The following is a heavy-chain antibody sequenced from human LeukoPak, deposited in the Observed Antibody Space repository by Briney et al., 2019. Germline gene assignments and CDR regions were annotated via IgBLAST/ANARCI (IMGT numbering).Heavy chain of an antibody. D-gene: IGHD2-15*01. V-gene: IGHV3-30*02. CDR1: GFSFSTYG. Sequence: PGGSLRLSCAASGFSFSTYGMHWVRQAPSKGLEWVAFIRYDGSNKYYADSVRDRFTISRDNSKNTLYLQMDSLRAEDTAVYYCAKAYCSGGSCYGSYFDYWGQGTLVTASS. CDR3: AKAYCSGGSCYGSYFDY. J-gene: IGHJ4*02. CDR2: IRYDGSNK.